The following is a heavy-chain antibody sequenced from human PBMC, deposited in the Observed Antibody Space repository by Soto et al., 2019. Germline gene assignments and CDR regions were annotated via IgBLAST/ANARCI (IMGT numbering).Heavy chain of an antibody. Sequence: QVQLQESGPGLVKPSQTLSLTCTVSGYSISNGGYYWSWIRQRPGEGLEWLGYIYYSGSTYYNPSLKSRPSISVDTSKNQFSLKVNSVTAADTAVYYCARTTDAFDIWGQGIMVTVSS. D-gene: IGHD1-1*01. CDR1: GYSISNGGYY. CDR2: IYYSGST. J-gene: IGHJ3*02. CDR3: ARTTDAFDI. V-gene: IGHV4-31*03.